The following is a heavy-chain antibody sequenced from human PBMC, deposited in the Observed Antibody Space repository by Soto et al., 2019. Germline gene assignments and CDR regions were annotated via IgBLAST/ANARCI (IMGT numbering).Heavy chain of an antibody. D-gene: IGHD2-2*01. CDR3: AKPPESSSTFYYYGLDV. V-gene: IGHV3-23*01. Sequence: VQLLESGGGLVQPGGSLRLSCAASGFAFSSYDMTWVRQAPGKGLEWVSALSGSGATTYYADSVKGRFTISRDNSKNTLSLEMNSLRAEDTAVYYCAKPPESSSTFYYYGLDVWGQGTTVTVSS. CDR1: GFAFSSYD. J-gene: IGHJ6*02. CDR2: LSGSGATT.